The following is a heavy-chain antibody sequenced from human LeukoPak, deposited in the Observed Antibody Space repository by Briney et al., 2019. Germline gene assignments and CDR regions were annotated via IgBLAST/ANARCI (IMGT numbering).Heavy chain of an antibody. CDR2: IDPNSGGT. Sequence: SVKVSCKASGYTFTDYYIHWVRQAPGQGLEWMGWIDPNSGGTNFAQKSQGRVTMTTDTSITTAYMELTRLRSDDTAVYYCANWAATIRNFNYWGQGTLVTVSS. J-gene: IGHJ4*02. CDR1: GYTFTDYY. CDR3: ANWAATIRNFNY. D-gene: IGHD5-12*01. V-gene: IGHV1-2*02.